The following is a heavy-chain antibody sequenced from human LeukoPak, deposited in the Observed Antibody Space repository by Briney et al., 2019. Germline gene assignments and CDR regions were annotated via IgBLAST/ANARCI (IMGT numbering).Heavy chain of an antibody. D-gene: IGHD1-26*01. CDR1: GYTFTGYY. J-gene: IGHJ4*02. CDR2: INPNSGGT. V-gene: IGHV1-2*02. Sequence: GASVKVSCKASGYTFTGYYMHWVRQAHGQGLEWMGWINPNSGGTNYAQKFQGRVTMTRDTSISTAYMELSRLRSDDTAVYYCAGDLIVGATTEYYFDYWGQGTLVTVSS. CDR3: AGDLIVGATTEYYFDY.